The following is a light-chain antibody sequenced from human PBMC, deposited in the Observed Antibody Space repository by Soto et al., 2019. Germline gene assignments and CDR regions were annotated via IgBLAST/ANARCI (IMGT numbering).Light chain of an antibody. Sequence: QSALTQPPSASGSPGQSVTISCTGTNSDVGAYNYVSWYQHHPGKAPKLMSYEVYKRPSGVPDRFSGSKSGNTASLTVSGLQAGYEADYYCSSYAGSNKKVFGGGTKVTVL. CDR1: NSDVGAYNY. CDR2: EVY. CDR3: SSYAGSNKKV. J-gene: IGLJ2*01. V-gene: IGLV2-8*01.